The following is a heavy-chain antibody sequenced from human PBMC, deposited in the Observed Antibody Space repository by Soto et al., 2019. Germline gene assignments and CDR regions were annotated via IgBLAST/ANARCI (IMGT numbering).Heavy chain of an antibody. J-gene: IGHJ6*03. CDR1: GDSVSSNSAA. D-gene: IGHD6-6*01. CDR2: TYYRSKWYN. V-gene: IGHV6-1*01. CDR3: ARGRTIAARPDYYYYMDV. Sequence: KQSQTLSLTCAISGDSVSSNSAAWNWIRQSPSRGLEWLGRTYYRSKWYNDYAVSVKSRITINPDTSKNQFSLQLNSVTPEDTAVYYCARGRTIAARPDYYYYMDVWGKGTTVTVSS.